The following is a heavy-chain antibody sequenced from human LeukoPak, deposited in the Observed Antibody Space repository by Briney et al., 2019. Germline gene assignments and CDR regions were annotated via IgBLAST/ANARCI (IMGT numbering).Heavy chain of an antibody. CDR1: GFTFSSYW. Sequence: GGSLRLSCAASGFTFSSYWMHWVRQAPGKGLVEVSRINTGGSSAIYADSVKGRFTISRDNAKNTLYLQMNSLRAEDTAVYYCARAQGIVVVPAARGWFDPWGQGTLVTVSS. D-gene: IGHD2-2*01. V-gene: IGHV3-74*01. CDR2: INTGGSSA. CDR3: ARAQGIVVVPAARGWFDP. J-gene: IGHJ5*02.